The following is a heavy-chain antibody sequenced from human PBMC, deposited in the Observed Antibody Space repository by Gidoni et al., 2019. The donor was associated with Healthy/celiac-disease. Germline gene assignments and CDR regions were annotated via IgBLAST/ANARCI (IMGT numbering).Heavy chain of an antibody. CDR2: SYYSGST. Sequence: QLQLQESGPGLVKPSDTLSLTCTVSGGSLSSSSYYWGWIRQPPGKGLEWIGSSYYSGSTYYNPSLKSRVTISVDKSKNQFALKLSSVTAADTAVYYCARGYSSGWYWFDPWGQGTLVTVSS. CDR3: ARGYSSGWYWFDP. D-gene: IGHD6-19*01. J-gene: IGHJ5*02. CDR1: GGSLSSSSYY. V-gene: IGHV4-39*01.